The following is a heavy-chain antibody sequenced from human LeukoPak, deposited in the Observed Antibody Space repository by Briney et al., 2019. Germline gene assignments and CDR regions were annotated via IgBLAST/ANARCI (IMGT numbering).Heavy chain of an antibody. D-gene: IGHD3-3*01. J-gene: IGHJ4*02. CDR3: AKASGYFDFWSGYFDDY. CDR2: ISGSGGST. Sequence: PGGSLRLSCATSGFTFSSYAMSWVRQAPGKGLEWISTISGSGGSTYFADSVKGRFTISRDNSKNTLYLQVNSLRAEDTAVYYCAKASGYFDFWSGYFDDYWGQGTLVTVSS. CDR1: GFTFSSYA. V-gene: IGHV3-23*01.